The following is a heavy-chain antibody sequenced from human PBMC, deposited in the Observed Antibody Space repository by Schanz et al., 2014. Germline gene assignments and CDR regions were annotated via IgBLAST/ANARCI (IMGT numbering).Heavy chain of an antibody. Sequence: QVHLVESGGGVVQPGRSLRLSCAASGFTFSSYGMHWVRQAPGKGLEWVAIISLDGSNQYYADSVKGRFTISRDNSKNTLYLQMNSLRAEDTAVYYCARAQEHNTDYTSSRLFDYWGQGTLVTVSS. V-gene: IGHV3-30*03. CDR3: ARAQEHNTDYTSSRLFDY. D-gene: IGHD6-13*01. CDR2: ISLDGSNQ. J-gene: IGHJ4*02. CDR1: GFTFSSYG.